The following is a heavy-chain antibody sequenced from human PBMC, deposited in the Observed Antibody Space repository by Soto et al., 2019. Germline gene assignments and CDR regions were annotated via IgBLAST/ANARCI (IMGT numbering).Heavy chain of an antibody. CDR1: GFTFSSYW. D-gene: IGHD6-6*01. V-gene: IGHV3-7*01. CDR2: IKQDGSEK. J-gene: IGHJ5*02. CDR3: ARSIAARLNWFDP. Sequence: SLRLSCAASGFTFSSYWMSWVRQAPGKGLEWVANIKQDGSEKYYVDSVKGRFTISRDNAKNSLYLQMNSLRAEDTAVYYCARSIAARLNWFDPSGQGISVTVSS.